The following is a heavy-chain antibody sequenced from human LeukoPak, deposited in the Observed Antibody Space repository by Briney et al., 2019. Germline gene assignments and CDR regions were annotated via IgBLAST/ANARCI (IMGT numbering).Heavy chain of an antibody. CDR1: GFTFSNAW. CDR3: TAWTIVATRYYYYGMDV. V-gene: IGHV3-15*01. J-gene: IGHJ6*02. D-gene: IGHD5-12*01. CDR2: IKSKTDGGTA. Sequence: GGSLRLSCAVSGFTFSNAWMSWVRQAPGKGLEWVGRIKSKTDGGTADYAAPVKVRFTISRDDAKNTLDLQMNSLKTEDTAVYYCTAWTIVATRYYYYGMDVWGQGTTVTVSS.